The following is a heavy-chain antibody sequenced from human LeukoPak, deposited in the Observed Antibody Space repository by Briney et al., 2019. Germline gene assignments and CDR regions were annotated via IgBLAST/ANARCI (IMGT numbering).Heavy chain of an antibody. J-gene: IGHJ6*02. CDR1: GHTFTSYG. CDR3: AREWVTNYYYGMDV. V-gene: IGHV1-18*01. Sequence: GASVKVSCKASGHTFTSYGISWVRQAPGQGLEWMGWISAYNGNTNYAQKLQGRVTMTTDTSTSTAYMELRSLRSDDTAVYYCAREWVTNYYYGMDVWGQGTTVTVSS. D-gene: IGHD3-10*01. CDR2: ISAYNGNT.